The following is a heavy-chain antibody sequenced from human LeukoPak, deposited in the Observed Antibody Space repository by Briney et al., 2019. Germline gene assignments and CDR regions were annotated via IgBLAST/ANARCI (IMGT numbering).Heavy chain of an antibody. D-gene: IGHD2-21*01. CDR2: IYDSGST. CDR3: ARLKTWGGTQPYDY. CDR1: GGSISNYY. Sequence: SETLSLTCTVSGGSISNYYWSWIRQPPGKGLEWIGYIYDSGSTNYNPSLKSRVTTSVDTSKNQFSLKLSSVTAADTAVYYCARLKTWGGTQPYDYWGQGTLVTVSS. V-gene: IGHV4-59*08. J-gene: IGHJ4*02.